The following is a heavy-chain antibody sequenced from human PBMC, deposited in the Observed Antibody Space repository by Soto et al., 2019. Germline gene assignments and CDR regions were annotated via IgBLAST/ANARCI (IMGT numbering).Heavy chain of an antibody. V-gene: IGHV1-2*02. CDR3: GRGRSGQIVVFY. D-gene: IGHD1-26*01. CDR1: GYTFTGHY. Sequence: ASVKVSCKASGYTFTGHYIHWVRQAPEQGPEWMGEIGPESGATRYAQKFQGRVTMTRDMSITTVYMELTNLSPDDTAVYYCGRGRSGQIVVFYWGQGTPVTVSS. CDR2: IGPESGAT. J-gene: IGHJ4*02.